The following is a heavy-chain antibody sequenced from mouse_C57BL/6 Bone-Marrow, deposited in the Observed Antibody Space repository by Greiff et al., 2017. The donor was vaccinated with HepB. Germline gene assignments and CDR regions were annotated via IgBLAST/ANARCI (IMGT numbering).Heavy chain of an antibody. V-gene: IGHV1-64*01. CDR1: GYTFTSYW. CDR2: IHPNSGST. CDR3: ASGTPFAY. J-gene: IGHJ3*01. D-gene: IGHD3-3*01. Sequence: ESGAELARPGASVKLSCKASGYTFTSYWMHWVKQRPGQGLEWIGMIHPNSGSTNYNEKFKSKATLTVDKSSSTAYMQLSSLTSEDSAVYYCASGTPFAYWGQGTLVTVSA.